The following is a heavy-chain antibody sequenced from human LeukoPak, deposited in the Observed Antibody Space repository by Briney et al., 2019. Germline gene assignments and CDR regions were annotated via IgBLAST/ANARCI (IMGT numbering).Heavy chain of an antibody. CDR3: GRLRAFYFDY. Sequence: GGSLRLSCTASGFIFSNHGMLWVRQAPGKGLEWVAVIWYDGSDKSYADSVKGRFTISRDNSKNTLYLQMNSLRAEDTAVYYCGRLRAFYFDYWGLGTLVTVSS. CDR2: IWYDGSDK. CDR1: GFIFSNHG. D-gene: IGHD5-12*01. J-gene: IGHJ4*02. V-gene: IGHV3-33*01.